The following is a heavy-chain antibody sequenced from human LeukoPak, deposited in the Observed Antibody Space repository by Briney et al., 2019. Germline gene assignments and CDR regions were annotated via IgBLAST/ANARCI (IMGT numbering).Heavy chain of an antibody. J-gene: IGHJ4*02. CDR2: INPSGDTT. CDR1: GYTFTGYY. V-gene: IGHV1-46*01. D-gene: IGHD6-13*01. CDR3: ARETRSLVIGAAAGPWNY. Sequence: ASVKVSCKASGYTFTGYYMHWVRQAPGQGLEWMGIINPSGDTTSYAQKFQDRVTMTRDTSTSTVYMELSSLRSEDTAVYYCARETRSLVIGAAAGPWNYWGQGTLVTVPS.